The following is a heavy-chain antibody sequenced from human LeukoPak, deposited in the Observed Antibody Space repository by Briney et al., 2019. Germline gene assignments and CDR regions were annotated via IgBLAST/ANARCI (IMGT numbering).Heavy chain of an antibody. CDR3: ARRRYYDSTGYLD. Sequence: TSETLSLTCTVSGGSISSYYWSWIRQPPGKGLEWIGDIYYRGSTYYSPSLKSRVSISIDTSNNQFSLTLNSVTAADTALYFCARRRYYDSTGYLDWGQGTLVTVSS. V-gene: IGHV4-59*08. CDR2: IYYRGST. CDR1: GGSISSYY. D-gene: IGHD3-22*01. J-gene: IGHJ1*01.